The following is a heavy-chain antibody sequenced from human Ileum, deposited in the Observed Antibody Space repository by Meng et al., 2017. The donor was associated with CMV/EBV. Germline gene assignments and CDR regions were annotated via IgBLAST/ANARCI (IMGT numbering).Heavy chain of an antibody. CDR2: TYYRSKWYN. V-gene: IGHV6-1*01. CDR3: ARENGYEWYFDF. Sequence: LQQSGPGLGKPSPPPPPTCAISGDSVSSIGAIWNWIRQSPSRGLEWLGKTYYRSKWYNGYAPSVKSRITVKPDTSKNQFFLQLNSVTPEDTAVYYCARENGYEWYFDFWGRGTLVTVSS. D-gene: IGHD6-13*01. CDR1: GDSVSSIGAI. J-gene: IGHJ2*01.